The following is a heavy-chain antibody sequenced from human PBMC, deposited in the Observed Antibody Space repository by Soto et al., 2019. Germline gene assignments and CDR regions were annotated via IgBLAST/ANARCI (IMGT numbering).Heavy chain of an antibody. Sequence: XSVKVCCNGSVYTSTTYSIACVRQAPGQGLEWMAWISAYNGNTNDAQKFQGRVTMTTDTSTSTAYMELRSLRSDDTAVYYCARGQVVVTAIDAFDIWGQGKMVTVS. D-gene: IGHD2-21*02. CDR2: ISAYNGNT. CDR3: ARGQVVVTAIDAFDI. CDR1: VYTSTTYS. J-gene: IGHJ3*02. V-gene: IGHV1-18*01.